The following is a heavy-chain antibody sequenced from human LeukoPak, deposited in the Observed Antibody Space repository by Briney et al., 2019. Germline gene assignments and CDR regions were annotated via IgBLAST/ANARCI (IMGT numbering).Heavy chain of an antibody. D-gene: IGHD6-13*01. V-gene: IGHV4-59*08. J-gene: IGHJ4*02. Sequence: PSETLSLTCTVSGGSISSYYWSWIRQPPGKGLEWIGYIYYSGSTNYNPSLKSRVTISVDTSKNQYSLKLSSVTAADTAVYYCARHTGYSSSWYYFDYWGQGTLVTVSS. CDR3: ARHTGYSSSWYYFDY. CDR2: IYYSGST. CDR1: GGSISSYY.